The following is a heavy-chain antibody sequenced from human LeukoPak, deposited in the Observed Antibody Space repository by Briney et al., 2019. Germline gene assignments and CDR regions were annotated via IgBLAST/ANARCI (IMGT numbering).Heavy chain of an antibody. D-gene: IGHD3-16*01. CDR2: INPNSGGT. CDR3: ARDRYEYAWGSHVGMDV. Sequence: ASVKVSCKASGYTFTGYYMHWVRQAPGQGLEWMGWINPNSGGTNYAQKFQGRVTMTRDTSISTAYMELSRLRSDDTAVYYCARDRYEYAWGSHVGMDVWGQGTTVTVSS. CDR1: GYTFTGYY. V-gene: IGHV1-2*02. J-gene: IGHJ6*02.